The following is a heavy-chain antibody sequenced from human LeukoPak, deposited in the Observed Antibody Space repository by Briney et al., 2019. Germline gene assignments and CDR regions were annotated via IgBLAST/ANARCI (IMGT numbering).Heavy chain of an antibody. J-gene: IGHJ6*03. Sequence: AGGSLRLSCAASGFTFSSYAMSWVRQAPGKGLEWVSAISGSGGSTYYADSVKGRFTISRDNSKNTLYLQMNSLRAEDTAVNYCAKFMSSSSPRGYYYMDVWGKGTTVTVSS. CDR3: AKFMSSSSPRGYYYMDV. D-gene: IGHD6-6*01. CDR1: GFTFSSYA. CDR2: ISGSGGST. V-gene: IGHV3-23*01.